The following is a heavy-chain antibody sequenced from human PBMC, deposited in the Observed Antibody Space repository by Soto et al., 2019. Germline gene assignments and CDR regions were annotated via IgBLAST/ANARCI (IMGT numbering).Heavy chain of an antibody. CDR1: GFTFSSYG. CDR2: IWHDGSDK. Sequence: QVQLVESGGGVVQPGTSLRLSCAVSGFTFSSYGMHWVRQAPGKGLEWVAVIWHDGSDKYYVDSVKGRFTISRDNSKNTFDLQMNSLRAENTAVYYCVREAIVASTVPHNWVDSWGQGTLVTVSS. J-gene: IGHJ5*01. V-gene: IGHV3-33*01. CDR3: VREAIVASTVPHNWVDS. D-gene: IGHD5-12*01.